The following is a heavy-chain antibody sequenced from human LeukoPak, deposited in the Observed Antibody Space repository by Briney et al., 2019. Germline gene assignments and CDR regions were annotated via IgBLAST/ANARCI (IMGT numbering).Heavy chain of an antibody. D-gene: IGHD2-15*01. CDR3: ARFVVSMAAYSYYYYGMDV. Sequence: GGSLRLSCAASEFTFSSYWMHWVRQAPGKGLVWVSRINSDGSSTSYADSVKGRFTISRDNAKNTLYLQMNSLRAEDTAVYYCARFVVSMAAYSYYYYGMDVWGQGTTVTVSS. J-gene: IGHJ6*02. CDR2: INSDGSST. V-gene: IGHV3-74*01. CDR1: EFTFSSYW.